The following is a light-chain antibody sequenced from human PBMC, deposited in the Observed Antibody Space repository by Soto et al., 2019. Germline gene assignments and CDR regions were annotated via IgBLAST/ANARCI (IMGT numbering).Light chain of an antibody. CDR2: RAS. CDR3: QQYNNWPRT. V-gene: IGKV3-15*01. Sequence: DIVMTQSPATLSVSPGDRATLTCRASQSISSYLAWYQQKPGQAPRLLIYRASTRATGIPARFSGSGSGTEFTLTISSLQSEVFAVYYCQQYNNWPRTFGQGTKVEIK. J-gene: IGKJ1*01. CDR1: QSISSY.